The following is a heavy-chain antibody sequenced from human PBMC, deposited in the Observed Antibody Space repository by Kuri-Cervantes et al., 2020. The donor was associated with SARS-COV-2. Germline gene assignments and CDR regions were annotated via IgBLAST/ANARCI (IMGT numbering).Heavy chain of an antibody. D-gene: IGHD2-2*01. V-gene: IGHV3-48*02. Sequence: GESLKISCAASGFTFSSYSMNWVRQAPGKGLEWVSYISSSSSTIYYADSVKGRFTISRDNAKNSLYLQMNSLRDEDTAVYYCARGYCSSTSCPPYYYYGMDVGGQGTTVTVSS. CDR1: GFTFSSYS. J-gene: IGHJ6*02. CDR2: ISSSSSTI. CDR3: ARGYCSSTSCPPYYYYGMDV.